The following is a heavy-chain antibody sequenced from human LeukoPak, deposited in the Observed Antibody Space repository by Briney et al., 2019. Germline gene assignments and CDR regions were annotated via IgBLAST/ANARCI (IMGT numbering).Heavy chain of an antibody. D-gene: IGHD6-13*01. CDR1: GYSFTSYW. J-gene: IGHJ4*02. Sequence: GESLKISCKGSGYSFTSYWIGWVRQMPGKGLEWMGIIYPGDSDTRYSPSSQGQVTISADKSISTAYLQWSSLKASDTAMYYCARPRVAAAAAFDYWGQGTLVTVSS. V-gene: IGHV5-51*01. CDR2: IYPGDSDT. CDR3: ARPRVAAAAAFDY.